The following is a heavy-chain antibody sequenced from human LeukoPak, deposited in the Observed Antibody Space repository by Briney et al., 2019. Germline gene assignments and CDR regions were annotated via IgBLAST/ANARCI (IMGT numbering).Heavy chain of an antibody. D-gene: IGHD6-13*01. V-gene: IGHV4-34*01. CDR3: AIQQPGISVPGTIYAFDI. CDR1: GGSFGGYY. J-gene: IGHJ3*02. CDR2: INHSGTT. Sequence: SETLSLTCAVSGGSFGGYYWSWIRQSPGKGLEWIGEINHSGTTNYNPSLKSRVTISVDTSKNQFSLKLSSVTAADTAVYYCAIQQPGISVPGTIYAFDIWGQGTMVTVSS.